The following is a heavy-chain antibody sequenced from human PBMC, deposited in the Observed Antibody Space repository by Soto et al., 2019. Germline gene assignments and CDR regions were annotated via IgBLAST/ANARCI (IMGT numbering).Heavy chain of an antibody. J-gene: IGHJ4*02. D-gene: IGHD2-8*01. Sequence: SETLSLTCTVSGTSISSYYWSWIRQPPGKGLEWIANIHYSGTTNYNPSLASRATLSVDTSKNQFSLKVTSVTAADRAMYFCARYNSYAIDYWSRGTLVTVSS. CDR1: GTSISSYY. CDR2: IHYSGTT. V-gene: IGHV4-59*01. CDR3: ARYNSYAIDY.